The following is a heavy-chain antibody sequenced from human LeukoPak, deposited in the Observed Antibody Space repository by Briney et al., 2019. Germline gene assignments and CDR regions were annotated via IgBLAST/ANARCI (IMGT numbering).Heavy chain of an antibody. CDR2: ISSSSSTI. Sequence: PGGSLRLSCAASGFTVSSNYMSWVRQAPGKGLERVSYISSSSSTIYYADSVKGRFTISRDNAKNSLYLQMNSLRAEDTAVYYCENEPGIAAAHWGQGTLVTVSS. J-gene: IGHJ4*02. CDR3: ENEPGIAAAH. CDR1: GFTVSSNY. V-gene: IGHV3-48*04. D-gene: IGHD6-13*01.